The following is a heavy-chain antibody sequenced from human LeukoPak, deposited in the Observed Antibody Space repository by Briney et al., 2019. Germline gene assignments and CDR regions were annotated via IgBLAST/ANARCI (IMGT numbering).Heavy chain of an antibody. CDR3: VSSDVATTTKGSLDY. Sequence: PGGSLRLSCAASGFTFSTYAMHWVRQAPGKGLEWVAVISYGGSNKYYADSVKGRFTISRDNSKNTLYLQMNSLRAEDTAVYYCVSSDVATTTKGSLDYWGQGTLVTVSS. J-gene: IGHJ4*02. CDR2: ISYGGSNK. CDR1: GFTFSTYA. V-gene: IGHV3-30*14. D-gene: IGHD5-12*01.